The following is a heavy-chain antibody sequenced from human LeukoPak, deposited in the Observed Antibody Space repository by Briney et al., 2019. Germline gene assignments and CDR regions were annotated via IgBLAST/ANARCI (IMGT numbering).Heavy chain of an antibody. Sequence: GSLRLSCAASGFTFSSYAMSWVRQAPGKGLEWVSAISGSGGSTYYADSVKGRFTISRDNSKNTPYLQMNSLRAEDTAVYYCAKGTGGSSSWYDWDYYYGMDVWGQGTTVTVSS. V-gene: IGHV3-23*01. D-gene: IGHD6-13*01. CDR2: ISGSGGST. J-gene: IGHJ6*02. CDR1: GFTFSSYA. CDR3: AKGTGGSSSWYDWDYYYGMDV.